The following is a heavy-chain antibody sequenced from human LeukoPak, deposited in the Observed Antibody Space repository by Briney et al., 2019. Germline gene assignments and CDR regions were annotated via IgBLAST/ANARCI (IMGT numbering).Heavy chain of an antibody. Sequence: SETLSLTCTVSGGSISSYYWSWIRQPPGKRLEWIGYIYYSGSTNYNPSLKSRVTISVDTSKNQFSLKLSSVTAADTAVYYCARGASGYDILTGYQLDYWGQGTLVTVSS. V-gene: IGHV4-59*01. D-gene: IGHD3-9*01. CDR2: IYYSGST. J-gene: IGHJ4*02. CDR1: GGSISSYY. CDR3: ARGASGYDILTGYQLDY.